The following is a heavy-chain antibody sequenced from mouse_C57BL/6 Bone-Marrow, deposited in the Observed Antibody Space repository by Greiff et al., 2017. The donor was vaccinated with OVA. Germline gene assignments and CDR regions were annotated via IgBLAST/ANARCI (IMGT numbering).Heavy chain of an antibody. CDR1: GYTFTSYW. CDR3: ARSLGSPYYFYY. V-gene: IGHV1-61*01. CDR2: IYPSDSET. D-gene: IGHD1-2*01. Sequence: QVQLQQPGAELVRPGSSVKLSCKASGYTFTSYWMDWVKQRPGQGLEWIGNIYPSDSETHYNQKFKDKATLTVDKSSSTAYMQLSSLTSEDSAVYYCARSLGSPYYFYYWGQGTTLTVSS. J-gene: IGHJ2*01.